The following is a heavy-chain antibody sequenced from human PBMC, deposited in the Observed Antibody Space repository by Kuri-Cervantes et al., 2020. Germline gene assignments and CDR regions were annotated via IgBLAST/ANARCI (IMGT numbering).Heavy chain of an antibody. V-gene: IGHV3-33*01. CDR3: ARAGYSSSWYGYFDY. CDR2: IWYDGSNK. D-gene: IGHD6-13*01. CDR1: GFTFSSYG. J-gene: IGHJ4*02. Sequence: SLKISCAASGFTFSSYGMHWVRQAPGKGLEWVAVIWYDGSNKYYADSVKGRFTISRDNSKNTLYLQMNSLRAEDTAVYYCARAGYSSSWYGYFDYCGQGILV.